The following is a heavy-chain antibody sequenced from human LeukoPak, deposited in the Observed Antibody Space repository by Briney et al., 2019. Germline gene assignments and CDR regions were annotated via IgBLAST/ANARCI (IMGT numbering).Heavy chain of an antibody. J-gene: IGHJ4*02. CDR1: GFTFSSYT. CDR2: ISRNSDNI. D-gene: IGHD6-13*01. V-gene: IGHV3-21*01. Sequence: PGGSLRLSCAASGFTFSSYTMNWVRQAPGKGLEWVSSISRNSDNIYYADSLKGRFTVSRDNAKNSLYLQMNSLRAEDTAVYYCAKDSSSSWFGGDSKWGQETLVTVSS. CDR3: AKDSSSSWFGGDSK.